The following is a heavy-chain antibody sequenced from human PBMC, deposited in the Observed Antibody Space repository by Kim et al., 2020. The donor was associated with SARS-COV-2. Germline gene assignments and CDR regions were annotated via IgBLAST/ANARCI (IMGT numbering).Heavy chain of an antibody. CDR2: MNPNSGNT. V-gene: IGHV1-8*01. D-gene: IGHD2-2*01. CDR1: GYTFTSYD. CDR3: ARGVKVPAAIWISYYYYMDV. J-gene: IGHJ6*03. Sequence: ASVKVSCKASGYTFTSYDINWVRQATGQGLEWMGWMNPNSGNTGYAQKFQGRVTMTRNTSISTAYMELSSLRSEDTAVYYCARGVKVPAAIWISYYYYMDVWGKGTTVTVSS.